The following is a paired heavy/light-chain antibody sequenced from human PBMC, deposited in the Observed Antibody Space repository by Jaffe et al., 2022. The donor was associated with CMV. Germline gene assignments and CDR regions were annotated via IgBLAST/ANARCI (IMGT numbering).Light chain of an antibody. J-gene: IGLJ3*02. CDR1: SSNVGNNY. CDR3: GTWDTSLSVWV. Sequence: QSVLTQPPSVSAAPGQKVAISCSGGSSNVGNNYVSWYQQLPGTAPKLLIYDNNKRPSGIPDRFSGSKSGTSATLGITGLQTGDEADYYCGTWDTSLSVWVFGGGTKVTVL. CDR2: DNN. V-gene: IGLV1-51*01.
Heavy chain of an antibody. D-gene: IGHD3-9*01. J-gene: IGHJ2*01. CDR2: ITWNSDTI. CDR3: AKDTRDYDLLTGSYADLYFDL. CDR1: GFTFDNYA. Sequence: EVQLVESGGGLVQPGRSLRLSCVASGFTFDNYAIHWVRQAPGKGLEWVSGITWNSDTIDYADSVKGRFTISRDNARNSLYLQMNSLRVEDTAFYYCAKDTRDYDLLTGSYADLYFDLWGRGTLVTVSS. V-gene: IGHV3-9*01.